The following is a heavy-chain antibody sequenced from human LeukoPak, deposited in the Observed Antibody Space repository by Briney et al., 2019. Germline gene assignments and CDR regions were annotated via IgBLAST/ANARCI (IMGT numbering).Heavy chain of an antibody. J-gene: IGHJ4*02. CDR3: AKGLYCSSASCYFDY. D-gene: IGHD2-2*01. Sequence: GGSLRLSCAASGFTFSSYSMSWVRQAPGKGLEWVSSVSSGSSYMYYADSVKGRFTISRDSAKNALYLQMNSLRAEDTAVYYCAKGLYCSSASCYFDYWGQGTLVTVSS. CDR2: VSSGSSYM. V-gene: IGHV3-21*01. CDR1: GFTFSSYS.